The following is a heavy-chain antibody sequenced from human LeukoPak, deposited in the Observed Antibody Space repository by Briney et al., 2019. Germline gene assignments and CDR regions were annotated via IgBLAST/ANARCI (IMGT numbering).Heavy chain of an antibody. CDR3: ARVQKWHNGGYPDN. CDR2: INPDNGGT. D-gene: IGHD2-8*01. CDR1: GHSFSDYF. V-gene: IGHV1-2*02. J-gene: IGHJ4*02. Sequence: GASVKVSCKASGHSFSDYFMHWVRQAPGQGFEWMGWINPDNGGTLYAQKFQGRVTMTRDTSTRTAYMELSRLRLDDTAVYYCARVQKWHNGGYPDNWGQGTLVTVSS.